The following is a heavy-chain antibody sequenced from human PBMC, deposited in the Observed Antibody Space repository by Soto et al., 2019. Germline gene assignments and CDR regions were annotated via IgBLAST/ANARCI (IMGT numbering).Heavy chain of an antibody. CDR1: SGSISSSLNH. Sequence: SETLSLTCIVSSGSISSSLNHWGWIRQPPGKGLEWIGNINYSGSTYYNPSLQSRLTISVDTSNNQFSLRLSSVTAADTAVYYCARGGYFDWYQAAYDYWGQGTLVTVSS. D-gene: IGHD3-9*01. V-gene: IGHV4-39*01. CDR3: ARGGYFDWYQAAYDY. CDR2: INYSGST. J-gene: IGHJ4*02.